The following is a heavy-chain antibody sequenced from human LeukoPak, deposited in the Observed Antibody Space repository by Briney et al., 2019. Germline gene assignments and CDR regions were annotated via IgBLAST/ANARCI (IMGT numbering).Heavy chain of an antibody. CDR2: IYYSGST. D-gene: IGHD5-24*01. V-gene: IGHV4-59*01. J-gene: IGHJ4*02. CDR3: ARAGKRWLPDY. CDR1: GGSISSYY. Sequence: PSETLSLTCTVSGGSISSYYWSWIRQPPGKGPEWIGHIYYSGSTNYNPSLKSRVTISVDTSKNQFSLKLSPVTAADTAVYYCARAGKRWLPDYWGQGTLVTVSS.